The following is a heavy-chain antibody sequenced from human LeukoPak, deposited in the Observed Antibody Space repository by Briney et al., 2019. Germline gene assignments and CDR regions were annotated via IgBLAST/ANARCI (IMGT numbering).Heavy chain of an antibody. CDR1: GSSISSYY. Sequence: PSETLSLTCTVSGSSISSYYWSWLRQPPGKGLEWIGYIYYSGSTNYNPSLKSRVTISVDTSKNQFSLKLSSVTAADTAVYYCARAVVVTAITYFQHWGQGTLVTVSS. V-gene: IGHV4-59*01. CDR3: ARAVVVTAITYFQH. J-gene: IGHJ1*01. D-gene: IGHD2-21*02. CDR2: IYYSGST.